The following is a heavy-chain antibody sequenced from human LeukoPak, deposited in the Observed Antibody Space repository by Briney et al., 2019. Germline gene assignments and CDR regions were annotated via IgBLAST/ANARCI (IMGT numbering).Heavy chain of an antibody. J-gene: IGHJ4*02. CDR3: ARGQIIRKLRYFDWLLSDFDY. Sequence: SETLSLTCAVYGGSFSGYYWSWIRQPPGKGLEWIGEINHSGGTNYNPSLKSRVTISVDTSKNQFSLKLSSVTAADTAVYYCARGQIIRKLRYFDWLLSDFDYWGQGTLVTVSS. D-gene: IGHD3-9*01. V-gene: IGHV4-34*01. CDR1: GGSFSGYY. CDR2: INHSGGT.